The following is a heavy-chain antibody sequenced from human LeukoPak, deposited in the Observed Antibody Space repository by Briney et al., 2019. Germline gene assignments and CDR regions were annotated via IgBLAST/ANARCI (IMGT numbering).Heavy chain of an antibody. D-gene: IGHD5-18*01. CDR2: MYYTGTT. CDR3: ARGYTYGDF. V-gene: IGHV4-59*08. Sequence: PSETLSLACSVSGGSINSSSWSWIRQPPGKGLEGVAYMYYTGTTNYTPSLSSRVTISVDASKNQFSLKLTSVTAADTAVYYCARGYTYGDFWGPGTLVTVSS. J-gene: IGHJ4*02. CDR1: GGSINSSS.